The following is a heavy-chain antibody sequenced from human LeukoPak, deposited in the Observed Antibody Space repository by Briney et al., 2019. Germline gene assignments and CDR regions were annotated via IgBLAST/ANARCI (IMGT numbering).Heavy chain of an antibody. D-gene: IGHD3-22*01. CDR1: GFTFSSYA. J-gene: IGHJ4*02. Sequence: GGSLRLSCAASGFTFSSYAMSWVRQAPGKGLEWVSAISGSGGSTYYADSVKGRFTISRDNSKNTLYLQMNSLRAEDTAVYYRAKVDSRGNYYDSSGSIDYWGQGTLVTVSS. V-gene: IGHV3-23*01. CDR3: AKVDSRGNYYDSSGSIDY. CDR2: ISGSGGST.